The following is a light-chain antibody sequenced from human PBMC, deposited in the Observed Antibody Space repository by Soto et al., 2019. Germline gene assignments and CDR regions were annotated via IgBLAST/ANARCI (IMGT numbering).Light chain of an antibody. J-gene: IGKJ1*01. CDR3: QQDGSSAWT. CDR2: GAS. V-gene: IGKV3-20*01. CDR1: QSVSSSY. Sequence: EIELTQSPGALTLSAGERAPLSCRASQSVSSSYLAWYQQKPGQAPRLLIYGASSRATGIPDRFSGSGSGTDFTLTISRLEPEDFAVYYCQQDGSSAWTFGQGTKVDIK.